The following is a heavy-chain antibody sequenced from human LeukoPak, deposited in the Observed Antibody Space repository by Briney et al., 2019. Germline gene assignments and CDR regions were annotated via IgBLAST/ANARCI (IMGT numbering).Heavy chain of an antibody. CDR3: ARGMYYDILTGYQGTTDY. CDR2: ISAYNGNT. CDR1: GYTFTSYG. Sequence: ASVKVSCKASGYTFTSYGISWVRQAPGQGLEWMGWISAYNGNTNYAQKFQGRVTMTRDTSISAAYMDLSRLTSDDTAMYYCARGMYYDILTGYQGTTDYWGQGTLVTVSS. V-gene: IGHV1-18*01. D-gene: IGHD3-9*01. J-gene: IGHJ4*02.